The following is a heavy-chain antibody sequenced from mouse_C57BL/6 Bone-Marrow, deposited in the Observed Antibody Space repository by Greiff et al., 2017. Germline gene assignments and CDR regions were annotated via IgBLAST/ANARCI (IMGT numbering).Heavy chain of an antibody. Sequence: EVMLVESGEGLVKPGGSLKLSCAASGFTFSSYAMSWVRQTPEKRLEWVAYISSGGDYIYYADTVKGRFTISRDNARNTLYLQMSSLKSEDTAMYYCTRDDGYSFYAMDYWGQGTSVTVSS. CDR2: ISSGGDYI. CDR3: TRDDGYSFYAMDY. D-gene: IGHD2-3*01. CDR1: GFTFSSYA. J-gene: IGHJ4*01. V-gene: IGHV5-9-1*02.